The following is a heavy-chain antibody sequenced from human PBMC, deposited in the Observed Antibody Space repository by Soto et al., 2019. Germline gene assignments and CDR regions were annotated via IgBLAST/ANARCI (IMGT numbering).Heavy chain of an antibody. Sequence: SETLSLTCAVSGGSISSGGYSWSWIRQPPGKGLEWIGYIYHSGSTYYNPSLKSRVTISVDRSKNQFSLKLSSVTAADTAVYYCARATQEYSYGYGWFDPWGQGTLVT. J-gene: IGHJ5*02. CDR3: ARATQEYSYGYGWFDP. CDR2: IYHSGST. D-gene: IGHD5-18*01. V-gene: IGHV4-30-2*01. CDR1: GGSISSGGYS.